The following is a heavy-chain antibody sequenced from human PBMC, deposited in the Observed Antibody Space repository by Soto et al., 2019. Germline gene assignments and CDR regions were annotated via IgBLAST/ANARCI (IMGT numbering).Heavy chain of an antibody. D-gene: IGHD6-19*01. V-gene: IGHV3-30*18. J-gene: IGHJ4*02. CDR3: AKDTIAVAPTFDY. Sequence: QVQLVESGGGVVQPGRSLRLSCAASGFTFSSYGMHWVRQAPGKGLEWVAVISYDGSNKYYADSVKGRFTISRDNSKNTLYLQINSLRAEDTAVYYWAKDTIAVAPTFDYWGQGTLVTVSS. CDR1: GFTFSSYG. CDR2: ISYDGSNK.